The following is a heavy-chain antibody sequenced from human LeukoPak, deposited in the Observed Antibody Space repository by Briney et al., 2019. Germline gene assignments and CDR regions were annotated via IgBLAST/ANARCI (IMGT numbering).Heavy chain of an antibody. D-gene: IGHD1-26*01. J-gene: IGHJ4*02. CDR1: GFTFSSYW. Sequence: PGGSLRLSCAASGFTFSSYWMSWVRQAPGKGLEWVANIKQDGSEKYYVDSVKGRFTISRDNARNSLYLQMNSLRAEDTAVYYCARGHLGATLFSSIDYWGQGTLVTVSS. CDR2: IKQDGSEK. CDR3: ARGHLGATLFSSIDY. V-gene: IGHV3-7*01.